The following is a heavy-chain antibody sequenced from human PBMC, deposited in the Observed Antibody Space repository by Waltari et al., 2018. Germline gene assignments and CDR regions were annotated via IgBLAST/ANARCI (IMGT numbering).Heavy chain of an antibody. CDR3: AREIKAAVAGTF. D-gene: IGHD6-19*01. CDR2: ISYDGSNK. Sequence: QVQLQQWGAGLLKPSETLSLTCAVYGGSFSGYYWSWIRQPPGKGLEWVAVISYDGSNKYYADSVKGRFTISRDNSKNTLYLQMNSLRAEDTAVYYCAREIKAAVAGTFWGQGTLVTVSS. V-gene: IGHV3-30-3*01. J-gene: IGHJ4*02. CDR1: GGSFSGYY.